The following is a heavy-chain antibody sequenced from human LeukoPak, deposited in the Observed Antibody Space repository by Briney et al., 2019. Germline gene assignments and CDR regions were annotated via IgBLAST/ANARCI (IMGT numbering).Heavy chain of an antibody. CDR2: ISGSGGST. Sequence: ETLSLTCTVSGYSISSGYYWGWIRQPPGKGLEWVSAISGSGGSTYYADSVKGRFTISRDNSKNTLYLQMNSLRAEDTAVYYCAKDLRGIAVIDYWGQGTLVTVSS. V-gene: IGHV3-23*01. J-gene: IGHJ4*02. D-gene: IGHD6-19*01. CDR3: AKDLRGIAVIDY. CDR1: GYSISSGYY.